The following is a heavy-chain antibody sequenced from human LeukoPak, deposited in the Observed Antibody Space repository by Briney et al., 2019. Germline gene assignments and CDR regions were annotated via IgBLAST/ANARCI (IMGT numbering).Heavy chain of an antibody. Sequence: WLRQAPGKGLEWVGFIRSKAYDWTTAYAASVKGRFTISRDDSKSIAYLQMNSLKTEDTAVYYCTRVFGYYYDSSGYYYVGGADYWGQGTLVTVSS. V-gene: IGHV3-49*02. J-gene: IGHJ4*02. D-gene: IGHD3-22*01. CDR2: IRSKAYDWTT. CDR3: TRVFGYYYDSSGYYYVGGADY.